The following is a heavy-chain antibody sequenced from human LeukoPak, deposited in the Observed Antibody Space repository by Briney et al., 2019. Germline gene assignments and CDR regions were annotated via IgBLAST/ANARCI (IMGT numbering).Heavy chain of an antibody. D-gene: IGHD3-10*01. V-gene: IGHV4-4*09. CDR2: IYTSSST. CDR1: GGSISSYY. J-gene: IGHJ3*02. CDR3: ASPLMVRGVINAFDI. Sequence: AETLSLTCTVSGGSISSYYWSWVRQPPGKGLEWLGYIYTSSSTTSNPSLKPRVTISVHTSKHQFSLKLRSVTAAHTAVYYCASPLMVRGVINAFDIWGQGTMLTVSS.